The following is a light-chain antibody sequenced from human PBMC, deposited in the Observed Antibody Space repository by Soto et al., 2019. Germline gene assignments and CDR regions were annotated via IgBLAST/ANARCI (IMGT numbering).Light chain of an antibody. J-gene: IGKJ4*01. V-gene: IGKV1D-16*01. CDR1: QDINIY. CDR2: AAS. Sequence: DVQMTRSPSSLSASVGDRVTITCRASQDINIYLAWYQQKPGNAPKSLIYAASSLQTGVPSRFSGSESGTDFTLTINNLQPEDSATYYCQQYNIYPLTFGGGTKVEIK. CDR3: QQYNIYPLT.